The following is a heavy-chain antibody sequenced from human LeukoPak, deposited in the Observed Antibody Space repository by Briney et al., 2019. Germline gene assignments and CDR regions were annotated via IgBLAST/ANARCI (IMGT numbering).Heavy chain of an antibody. CDR3: ATLVATTRFDY. CDR1: GFTLSSYW. Sequence: GGSLRLSCAASGFTLSSYWMSWVRQAPGKGLEWVADIKQDGSEKYYVDSVKGRFTISRDNAKNSLYLQMNSLRAEDTAVYYCATLVATTRFDYWGQGTLATVSS. D-gene: IGHD5-12*01. J-gene: IGHJ4*02. V-gene: IGHV3-7*01. CDR2: IKQDGSEK.